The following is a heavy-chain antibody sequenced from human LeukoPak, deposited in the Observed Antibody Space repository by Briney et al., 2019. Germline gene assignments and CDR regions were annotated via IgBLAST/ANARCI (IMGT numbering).Heavy chain of an antibody. V-gene: IGHV3-73*01. J-gene: IGHJ4*02. CDR3: TRHAGSDYYASSGSDY. D-gene: IGHD3-10*01. CDR2: IRSKAINYAT. CDR1: GFNFSGYA. Sequence: GGSLRLSCAASGFNFSGYAIHWVRQASGKGLEWVGRIRSKAINYATSYGASVRGRFTFSRDDSKNTAYLHMDNLKTEDTAVYYCTRHAGSDYYASSGSDYWGQGTLVIVPS.